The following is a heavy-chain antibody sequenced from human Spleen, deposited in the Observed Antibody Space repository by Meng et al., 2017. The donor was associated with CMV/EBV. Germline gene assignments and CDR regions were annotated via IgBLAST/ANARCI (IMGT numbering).Heavy chain of an antibody. CDR2: ISSSGSTI. J-gene: IGHJ6*02. V-gene: IGHV3-48*03. D-gene: IGHD6-13*01. Sequence: GGSLRLSCAASGFTFSSYEMNWVRQAPGKGLEWVSYISSSGSTIYYADSVKGRFTISRDNAKNSLYLQMNSLRPEDTALYYCAKTEGSSSWSPYYYGMDVWGQGTTVTVSS. CDR3: AKTEGSSSWSPYYYGMDV. CDR1: GFTFSSYE.